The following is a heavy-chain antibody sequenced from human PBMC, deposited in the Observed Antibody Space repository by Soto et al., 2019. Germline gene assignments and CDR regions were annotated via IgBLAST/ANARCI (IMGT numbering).Heavy chain of an antibody. CDR1: GFTFSSYA. CDR3: ARDPGTYSGSYFDY. V-gene: IGHV3-30-3*01. D-gene: IGHD1-26*01. CDR2: ISYDGSNK. J-gene: IGHJ4*02. Sequence: GGSLRLSCGASGFTFSSYAMHWVRQAPGKGLEWVAVISYDGSNKYYADSVKGRFTISRDNSKNTLYLQMNSLRAEDTAVYYCARDPGTYSGSYFDYWGQGTLVTVSS.